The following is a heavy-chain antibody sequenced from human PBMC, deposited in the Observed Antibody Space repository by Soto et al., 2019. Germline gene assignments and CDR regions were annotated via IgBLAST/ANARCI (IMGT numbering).Heavy chain of an antibody. V-gene: IGHV3-30*18. D-gene: IGHD6-13*01. CDR3: AKDLKAAAGSLGY. Sequence: PGGSLRLCCAASGFTFSSYGMHWVRQAPGKGLEWVAVISYDGSNKYYADSVKGRFTISRDNSKNTLYLQMNSLRAEDTAVYYCAKDLKAAAGSLGYWGQGTLVTVSS. CDR2: ISYDGSNK. J-gene: IGHJ4*02. CDR1: GFTFSSYG.